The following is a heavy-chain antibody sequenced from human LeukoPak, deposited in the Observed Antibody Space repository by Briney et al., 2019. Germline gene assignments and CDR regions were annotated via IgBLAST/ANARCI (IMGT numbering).Heavy chain of an antibody. Sequence: SSETLSLTCTVSGGSISSYYWSWIRQPPGKGLEWIGYIYYSGSTNYNPSLKSRVTISVDTSKNQFSLKLSSVTAADTAVYYCARDSTGEDAFDIWGQGTMVTVSS. D-gene: IGHD7-27*01. CDR1: GGSISSYY. V-gene: IGHV4-59*01. CDR3: ARDSTGEDAFDI. CDR2: IYYSGST. J-gene: IGHJ3*02.